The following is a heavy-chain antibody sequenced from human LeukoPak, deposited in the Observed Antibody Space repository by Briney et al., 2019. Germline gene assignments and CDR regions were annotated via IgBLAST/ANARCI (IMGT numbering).Heavy chain of an antibody. J-gene: IGHJ6*02. CDR3: ARTRSYYNYGMDV. V-gene: IGHV3-66*01. CDR1: GFTVSSNY. Sequence: GGSLRLSCAASGFTVSSNYMSWVRQAPGKGLEWVSVIYSGGSTYYADSVKGRFTISRDNSKNTLYLQMNSLRAEDTAVYYCARTRSYYNYGMDVWGQGTTVTVSS. CDR2: IYSGGST. D-gene: IGHD5-24*01.